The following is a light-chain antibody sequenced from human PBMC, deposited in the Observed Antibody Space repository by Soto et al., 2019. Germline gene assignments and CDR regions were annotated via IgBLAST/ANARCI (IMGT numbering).Light chain of an antibody. CDR3: QQYGSSPRLT. CDR2: GAS. Sequence: EIALTQSPGTLSLSPGERATLSCRASQSVSSSYLAWYQQKPGQAPRLLIYGASSRATGIPDRFSGSGSGTDFTLTISRLEPEDFAVYYCQQYGSSPRLTFGGGTKVDIK. CDR1: QSVSSSY. V-gene: IGKV3-20*01. J-gene: IGKJ4*01.